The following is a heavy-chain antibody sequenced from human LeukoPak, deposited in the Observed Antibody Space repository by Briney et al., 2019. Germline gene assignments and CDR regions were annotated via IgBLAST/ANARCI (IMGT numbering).Heavy chain of an antibody. V-gene: IGHV3-7*03. CDR1: GFTFSSYW. CDR3: ARRWYSSGWYGAFDL. CDR2: IKQDGREK. J-gene: IGHJ3*01. Sequence: GGSLRLSCAASGFTFSSYWMSWVRQAPGKGLEWVANIKQDGREKYYVDSVKGRFTISRDNANNSLYLQMNSLRAEDTAVYYCARRWYSSGWYGAFDLWGQGTMVTVSS. D-gene: IGHD6-19*01.